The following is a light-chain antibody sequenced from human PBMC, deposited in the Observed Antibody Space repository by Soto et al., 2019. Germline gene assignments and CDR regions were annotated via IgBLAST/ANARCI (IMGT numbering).Light chain of an antibody. V-gene: IGKV1-5*03. CDR2: KAS. CDR3: QQYDTSART. CDR1: QSIDKW. Sequence: DFQMTQSPSTLSASVGDRVTITCRASQSIDKWLAWYQQKPGKAPKLMIYKASTLESWVPSRFSGSGSGTEFTLTINSLQPDDFATYYCQQYDTSARTFGQGTKVEIK. J-gene: IGKJ1*01.